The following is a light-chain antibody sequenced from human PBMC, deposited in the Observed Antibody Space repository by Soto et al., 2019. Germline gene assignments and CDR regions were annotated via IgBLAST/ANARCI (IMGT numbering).Light chain of an antibody. J-gene: IGKJ5*01. Sequence: DTVMTQSPLSLPVTRGETASISCGSSQSLLHSNGYNYLDWYLQKPRQSPPLLLYLGSTRASGVPARFSGSGSGTDFTLNTSSVQAQDVCVYYCMQALQTPPITFGQGTKLDIK. CDR2: LGS. CDR1: QSLLHSNGYNY. CDR3: MQALQTPPIT. V-gene: IGKV2-28*01.